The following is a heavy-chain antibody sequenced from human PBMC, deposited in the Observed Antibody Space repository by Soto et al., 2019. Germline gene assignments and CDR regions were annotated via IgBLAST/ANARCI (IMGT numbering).Heavy chain of an antibody. CDR1: EYTFTSYD. Sequence: VKVSCKASEYTFTSYDINWVRQATGQGLEWMGWMNPNSANTGYAQKFQGRFTMTRNTSISTAYMELSSLRSEDTAVYYCASARSTTRYCYLKVWGKRTTVTFAS. J-gene: IGHJ6*03. CDR2: MNPNSANT. V-gene: IGHV1-8*01. CDR3: ASARSTTRYCYLKV.